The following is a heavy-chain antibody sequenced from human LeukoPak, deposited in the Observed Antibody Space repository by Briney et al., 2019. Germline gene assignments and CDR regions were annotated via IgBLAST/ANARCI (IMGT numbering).Heavy chain of an antibody. CDR2: INPSGGST. CDR3: ARDHAVTTTLYSLESPDY. Sequence: APVKVSCKASGYTFTSYYMHWVRQAPGQGLEWMGIINPSGGSTSYAQKFQGRVTMTRDTSTSTVYMELSSLRSEDTAVYYCARDHAVTTTLYSLESPDYWGQGTLVTVSP. CDR1: GYTFTSYY. V-gene: IGHV1-46*01. J-gene: IGHJ4*02. D-gene: IGHD4-17*01.